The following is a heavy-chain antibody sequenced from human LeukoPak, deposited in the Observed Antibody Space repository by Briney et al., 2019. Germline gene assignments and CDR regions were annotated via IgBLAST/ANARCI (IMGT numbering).Heavy chain of an antibody. J-gene: IGHJ4*02. Sequence: QPGGSLRLSCAASGFTFSSYWMSWVRQAPGKGLEWVANIKQDGSEKYYVDSVKGRFTISRDNAKNSLYLQMNSLRAEDTAVYYCARRAGAYSHPYDYWGQGTLVTVSS. CDR1: GFTFSSYW. CDR3: ARRAGAYSHPYDY. V-gene: IGHV3-7*01. D-gene: IGHD4/OR15-4a*01. CDR2: IKQDGSEK.